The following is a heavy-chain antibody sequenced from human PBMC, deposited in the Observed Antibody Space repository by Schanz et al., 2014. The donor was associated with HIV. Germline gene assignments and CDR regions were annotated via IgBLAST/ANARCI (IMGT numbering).Heavy chain of an antibody. D-gene: IGHD3-22*01. Sequence: QVQLVESGGGVVQPGRSLRLSCVASGFNFNSYGMHWVRQAPGKGLEWVAVTSSDGSGKFYVDSVKGRFTISRDNSKNSLSLLIKSLRAEDAAVYYCAKDRNYYESKYRGKGNYYYYYGMDVWGQGTTVTVSS. CDR1: GFNFNSYG. CDR3: AKDRNYYESKYRGKGNYYYYYGMDV. J-gene: IGHJ6*02. CDR2: TSSDGSGK. V-gene: IGHV3-30*18.